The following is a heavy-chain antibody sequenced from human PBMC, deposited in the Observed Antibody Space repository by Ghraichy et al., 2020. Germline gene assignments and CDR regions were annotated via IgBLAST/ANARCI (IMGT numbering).Heavy chain of an antibody. J-gene: IGHJ5*02. CDR2: INHSGST. Sequence: SETLSLTCAVYGGSFSGYYWSWIRQPPGKGLEWIGEINHSGSTNYNPSLKSRVTISVDTSKNQFSLKLSSVTAADTAVYYCVREVVGATNRFDPWGQGTLVTVSS. V-gene: IGHV4-34*01. CDR3: VREVVGATNRFDP. D-gene: IGHD1-26*01. CDR1: GGSFSGYY.